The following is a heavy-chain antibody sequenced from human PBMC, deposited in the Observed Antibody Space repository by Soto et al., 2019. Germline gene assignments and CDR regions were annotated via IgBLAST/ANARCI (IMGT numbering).Heavy chain of an antibody. V-gene: IGHV1-3*01. J-gene: IGHJ3*02. CDR3: ARGDLGLGYGDVHPEGAFDI. D-gene: IGHD4-17*01. CDR1: GYTFTSYA. CDR2: INAGNGNT. Sequence: QVQLVQSGAEVKKPGASVKVSCKASGYTFTSYAMHWVRQAPGQRLEWMGWINAGNGNTKYSQKFQGRVTITRDTSASTAYMELSSLRSEDTAVYYCARGDLGLGYGDVHPEGAFDIWGQGTMVTVSS.